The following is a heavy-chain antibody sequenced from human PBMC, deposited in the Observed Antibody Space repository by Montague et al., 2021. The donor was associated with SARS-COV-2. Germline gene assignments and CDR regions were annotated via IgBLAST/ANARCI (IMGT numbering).Heavy chain of an antibody. CDR2: MYYSGNT. Sequence: SETLSLTCTVSISSSRYYWDWMRQPPGKGLEWIGSMYYSGNTYYNPSLKSRVSISVDTSKNQFYLKVRSVTAAYTAVYYCARGRWEPVLGVMDYYYGMDVWGQGTTVTVSS. D-gene: IGHD1-26*01. V-gene: IGHV4-39*07. CDR1: ISSSRYY. J-gene: IGHJ6*02. CDR3: ARGRWEPVLGVMDYYYGMDV.